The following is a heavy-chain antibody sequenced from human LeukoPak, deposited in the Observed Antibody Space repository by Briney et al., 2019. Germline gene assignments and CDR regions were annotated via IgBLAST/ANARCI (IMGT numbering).Heavy chain of an antibody. Sequence: PGGSLRLSCAASGFTFSSYGMHWVRQAPGKGLEWVAVISYDGSNKYYADSVKGRFTISRDNSKNSLYLQMNSLRAEDTALYYCAKGVRYFEWLLRGWGQGTLVTVSS. J-gene: IGHJ4*02. V-gene: IGHV3-30*18. CDR1: GFTFSSYG. CDR3: AKGVRYFEWLLRG. D-gene: IGHD3-9*01. CDR2: ISYDGSNK.